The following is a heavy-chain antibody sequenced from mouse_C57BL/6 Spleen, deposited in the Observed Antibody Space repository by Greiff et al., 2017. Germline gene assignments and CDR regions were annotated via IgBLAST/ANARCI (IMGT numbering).Heavy chain of an antibody. CDR2: IYPRSGNT. V-gene: IGHV1-81*01. CDR3: ARSYYDYDTDAMDY. J-gene: IGHJ4*01. Sequence: QVPLQQSGAELARPGASVKLSCKASGYTFTSYGISWVKQRTGQGLEWIGEIYPRSGNTYYNEKFKGKATLTADKSSSTAYMELRSLTSEDSAVYFCARSYYDYDTDAMDYWGQGTSVTVSS. CDR1: GYTFTSYG. D-gene: IGHD2-4*01.